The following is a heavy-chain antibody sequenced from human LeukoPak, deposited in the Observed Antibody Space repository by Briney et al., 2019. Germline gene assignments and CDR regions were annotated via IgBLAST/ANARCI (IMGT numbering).Heavy chain of an antibody. V-gene: IGHV3-23*01. CDR2: ISGSGGST. CDR1: AFTFSSYA. CDR3: AKDGTRYCSGGSCYSTPY. D-gene: IGHD2-15*01. Sequence: GGSLRLSCAASAFTFSSYAMSWVRHAPGKGLEWVSAISGSGGSTYYADSVKGRFTISRDNSKNTLYLQMNSLRAEDTAVYYCAKDGTRYCSGGSCYSTPYWGQGTLVTVSS. J-gene: IGHJ4*02.